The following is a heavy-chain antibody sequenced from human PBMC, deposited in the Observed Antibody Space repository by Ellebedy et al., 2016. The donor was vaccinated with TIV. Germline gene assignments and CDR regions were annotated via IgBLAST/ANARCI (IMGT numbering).Heavy chain of an antibody. D-gene: IGHD3-22*01. CDR1: GFTFSSYA. Sequence: PGGSLRLSCAASGFTFSSYAMHWVRQAPGKGLEYVSAISSNGGSTYYANSVKGRFTISRDNSKNTLYLQMGSLRAEDMAVYYCATYYYDSSGYYGYFQHWGQGTLVTVSS. V-gene: IGHV3-64*01. CDR3: ATYYYDSSGYYGYFQH. CDR2: ISSNGGST. J-gene: IGHJ1*01.